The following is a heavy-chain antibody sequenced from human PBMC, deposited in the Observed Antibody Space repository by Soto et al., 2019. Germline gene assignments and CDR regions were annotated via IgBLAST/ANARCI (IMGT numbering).Heavy chain of an antibody. CDR1: GYTFTSYD. D-gene: IGHD5-12*01. Sequence: QVQLVQSGAEVKKPGASVKVSCKASGYTFTSYDINWVRQATGQGLEWMGWMNPNSGNTGYAQKFQGRVTMTRNTSISTADMELSCLRSEDTAVYYCARVPLRLRAFDIWGQGTMVTVSS. CDR2: MNPNSGNT. V-gene: IGHV1-8*01. CDR3: ARVPLRLRAFDI. J-gene: IGHJ3*02.